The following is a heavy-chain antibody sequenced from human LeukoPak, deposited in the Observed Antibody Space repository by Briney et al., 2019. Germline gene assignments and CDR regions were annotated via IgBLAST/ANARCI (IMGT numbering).Heavy chain of an antibody. J-gene: IGHJ6*03. CDR2: IKQDGSEK. Sequence: PGGSLRLSCGASGFTFSSYWMTWVRQAPGKVLEWVAHIKQDGSEKYYVDSVKGRFTISRDNAKNSLYLQMNSLRADDTAVYYCARFAAGGSYYYYMDVWGKGTTVTVSS. CDR3: ARFAAGGSYYYYMDV. D-gene: IGHD6-25*01. V-gene: IGHV3-7*01. CDR1: GFTFSSYW.